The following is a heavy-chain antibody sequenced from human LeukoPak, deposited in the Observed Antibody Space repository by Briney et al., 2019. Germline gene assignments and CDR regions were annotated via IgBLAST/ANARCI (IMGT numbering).Heavy chain of an antibody. CDR2: ISYDGSNK. D-gene: IGHD3-3*01. CDR3: AKDPRSYDFWSGYYMPLYYYGMDV. CDR1: AYTFSSYR. J-gene: IGHJ6*02. Sequence: GVSLRLSCAASAYTFSSYRMHWVREAPCKGLEWVAVISYDGSNKYYVDSVKGRFTISRDNSKNTLYLQMNSLRAEDTAVYYCAKDPRSYDFWSGYYMPLYYYGMDVWGQGTTVTVSS. V-gene: IGHV3-30*18.